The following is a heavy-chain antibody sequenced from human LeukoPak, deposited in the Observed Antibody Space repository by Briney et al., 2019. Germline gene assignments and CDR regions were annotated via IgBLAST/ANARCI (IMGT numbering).Heavy chain of an antibody. J-gene: IGHJ4*02. Sequence: ASVKVSYKASGYTFTSYDINWVRQATGQGLEWMGWMNPNSGNTGYAQKFQGRVTMTRNTSISTAYMELSSLRSEDTAVYYCARGSGYDILTALKELDYWGQGTLVTVSS. V-gene: IGHV1-8*01. CDR3: ARGSGYDILTALKELDY. CDR1: GYTFTSYD. D-gene: IGHD3-9*01. CDR2: MNPNSGNT.